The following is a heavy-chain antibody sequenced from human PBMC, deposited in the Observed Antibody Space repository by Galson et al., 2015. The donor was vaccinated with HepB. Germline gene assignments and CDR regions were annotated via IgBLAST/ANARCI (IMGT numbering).Heavy chain of an antibody. J-gene: IGHJ6*03. D-gene: IGHD3-3*01. CDR1: GITINDKY. CDR3: ARVERIEAGDFWSGYSYYYYMDV. CDR2: ISGRDSTS. V-gene: IGHV3-11*01. Sequence: SLRLSCAVSGITINDKYMSWIRQAPGKGLEWISHISGRDSTSYYADSVQGRFTISRDNARNSLFLQMNSLRAEDTAVYYCARVERIEAGDFWSGYSYYYYMDVWGKGITVTVSS.